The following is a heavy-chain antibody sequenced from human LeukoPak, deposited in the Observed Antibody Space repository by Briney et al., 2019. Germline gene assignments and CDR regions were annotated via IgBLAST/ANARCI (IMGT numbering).Heavy chain of an antibody. J-gene: IGHJ4*02. Sequence: PGGSLRLSCAASGFPFSSYDMNWVRQAPGKGLEWISYISSSGTTTYYADSVKGRFTISSDNAKSSLYLQMNGLRAEDTAVYYCARGHGGDTIFGVAVDYWGQGTLVTVSS. CDR3: ARGHGGDTIFGVAVDY. CDR2: ISSSGTTT. D-gene: IGHD3-3*01. V-gene: IGHV3-48*01. CDR1: GFPFSSYD.